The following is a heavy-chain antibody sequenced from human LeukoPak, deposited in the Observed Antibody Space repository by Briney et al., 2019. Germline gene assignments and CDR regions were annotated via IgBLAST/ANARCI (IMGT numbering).Heavy chain of an antibody. D-gene: IGHD3-3*01. CDR3: AGERSTNAFEI. J-gene: IGHJ3*02. V-gene: IGHV4-38-2*02. Sequence: PSETLSLTCSVSGYSINSAYNWGWIRQPPGKGLEWVGSISHSGSTYYNPSLKSRVTISLDSSNSRFSLKLSSVTAADTAVYYCAGERSTNAFEIWGQGTVLTVSS. CDR2: ISHSGST. CDR1: GYSINSAYN.